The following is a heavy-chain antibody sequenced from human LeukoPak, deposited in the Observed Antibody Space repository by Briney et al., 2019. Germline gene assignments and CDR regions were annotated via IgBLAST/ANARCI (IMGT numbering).Heavy chain of an antibody. Sequence: SETLSLTCTVSGGSISGFVWSWIRQPPGEGLDSIGFIYDTGTPTNYNPLLKSRVTLSVDTSKNQFSLKMNSVTAADTAVYYCARLTKGEQWLAYYFDYWGQGALVTVSS. CDR1: GGSISGFV. CDR3: ARLTKGEQWLAYYFDY. J-gene: IGHJ4*02. D-gene: IGHD6-19*01. CDR2: IYDTGTPT. V-gene: IGHV4-59*08.